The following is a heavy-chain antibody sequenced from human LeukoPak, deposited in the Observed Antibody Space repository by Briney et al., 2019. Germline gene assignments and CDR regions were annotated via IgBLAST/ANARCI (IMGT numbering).Heavy chain of an antibody. J-gene: IGHJ4*01. CDR2: INQNGNET. Sequence: GGSLRLSCAASGFTFSSYWMSWVRRAPGKGLEWIANINQNGNETNYLDSMKGRLTISRDNANNLVFLQMNSLRIEDTAVYYCAGGPGFLIDCWGHGTLVTVSS. D-gene: IGHD3-3*01. V-gene: IGHV3-7*01. CDR1: GFTFSSYW. CDR3: AGGPGFLIDC.